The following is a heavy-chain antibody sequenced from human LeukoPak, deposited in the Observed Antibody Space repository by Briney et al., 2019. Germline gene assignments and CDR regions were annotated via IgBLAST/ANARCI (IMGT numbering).Heavy chain of an antibody. V-gene: IGHV4-39*02. CDR1: GDSISGTAY. Sequence: ETLSLTCTVSGDSISGTAYWGGSRQPPGEGLGWIGSGFFIATPYSTPSLKSRLSISVDTSNNLSSLSLTSLTAADTAVSYSASHGYNSSWFLKGKFDFWGQGTLVTVSP. J-gene: IGHJ4*02. CDR3: ASHGYNSSWFLKGKFDF. CDR2: GFFIATP. D-gene: IGHD6-13*01.